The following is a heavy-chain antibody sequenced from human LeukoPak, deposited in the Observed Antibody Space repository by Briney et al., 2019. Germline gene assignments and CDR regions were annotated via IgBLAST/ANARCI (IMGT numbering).Heavy chain of an antibody. J-gene: IGHJ4*02. CDR3: ATDRGGSPFDS. CDR2: IWNDGSNE. D-gene: IGHD3-10*01. V-gene: IGHV3-33*01. CDR1: GFTFRSYG. Sequence: GGSLRLSCAASGFTFRSYGMHWVRQAPGKGLEWVAVIWNDGSNEGYADSVKGRFTISRDNSKNTLCLQMNSLRAEDTAVYYCATDRGGSPFDSWGQGTLVTVSS.